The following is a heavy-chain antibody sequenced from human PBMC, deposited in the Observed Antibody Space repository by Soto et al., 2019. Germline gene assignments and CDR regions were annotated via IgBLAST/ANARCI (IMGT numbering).Heavy chain of an antibody. CDR1: GFTFTNYW. D-gene: IGHD6-13*01. V-gene: IGHV3-74*01. J-gene: IGHJ6*02. Sequence: GGSLRLSCAASGFTFTNYWMHWVRQVPGKGLVWVSRIDGVGTGTSYSDSVKGRFTISRDNAKNSLYLQMNSLRAEDTAVYYCARQGIAAAGSHYYGMDVWGQGTTVTVSS. CDR3: ARQGIAAAGSHYYGMDV. CDR2: IDGVGTGT.